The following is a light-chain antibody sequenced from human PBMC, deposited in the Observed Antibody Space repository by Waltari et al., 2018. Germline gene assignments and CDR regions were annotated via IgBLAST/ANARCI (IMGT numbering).Light chain of an antibody. V-gene: IGLV1-51*02. CDR1: SATLGQNY. J-gene: IGLJ7*01. Sequence: QSVLTQPPSVSAAPGQRVTIPCSGRSATLGQNYVSLYRQFPGSAPQPLSYEDTERPAGVPGRFSGSKSGTSATLDITGLQPGDEAEYYCGTWDSSLSGAVFGGGTLLTVL. CDR2: EDT. CDR3: GTWDSSLSGAV.